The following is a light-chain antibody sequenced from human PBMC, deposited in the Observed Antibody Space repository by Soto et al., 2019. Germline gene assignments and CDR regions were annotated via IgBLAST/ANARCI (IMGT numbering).Light chain of an antibody. CDR1: QSVNSD. CDR2: ASS. J-gene: IGKJ3*01. V-gene: IGKV3-11*01. CDR3: QQHKNEPLT. Sequence: EIVLTQSPATLSLSPGERAALSCRASQSVNSDLAWYQQKPSQAPKLLIYASSNLASGIPARFRGSGSGTEFTLTISSLEPEDFASYYCQQHKNEPLTFGPGTKVDIK.